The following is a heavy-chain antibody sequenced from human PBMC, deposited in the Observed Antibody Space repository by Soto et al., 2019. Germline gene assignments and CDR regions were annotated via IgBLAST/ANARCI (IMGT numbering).Heavy chain of an antibody. V-gene: IGHV1-8*01. J-gene: IGHJ5*02. Sequence: KNTPASVKVSCKASGYTFTSYDINWVRQATGQGLEWMGWMNPNSGNTGYAQKFQGRVTMTRNTSISTAYMELSSLRSEDTAVYYCARAPSLVAWYQLPSRSFDPWGQGTLVTVSS. CDR1: GYTFTSYD. CDR2: MNPNSGNT. D-gene: IGHD2-2*01. CDR3: ARAPSLVAWYQLPSRSFDP.